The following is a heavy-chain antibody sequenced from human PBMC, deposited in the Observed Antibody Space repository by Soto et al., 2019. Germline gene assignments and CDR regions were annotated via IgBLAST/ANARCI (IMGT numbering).Heavy chain of an antibody. CDR3: AKNYYFDQ. J-gene: IGHJ4*02. Sequence: EVQLLESGGGLVQPGGSLRLSCAASGFTFSSYAMSWVRQAPGKGLEWVSSINTDGATHYGDSAKGRFIISRDNSKDTLYLQMDSLRAEDTAIYHCAKNYYFDQWGQGTLVTVSS. CDR2: INTDGAT. D-gene: IGHD3-10*01. CDR1: GFTFSSYA. V-gene: IGHV3-23*01.